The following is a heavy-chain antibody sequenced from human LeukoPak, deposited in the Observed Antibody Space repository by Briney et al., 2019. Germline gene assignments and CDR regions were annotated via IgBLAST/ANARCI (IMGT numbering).Heavy chain of an antibody. CDR2: IYSGGST. J-gene: IGHJ4*02. Sequence: GGSLRLSCAASGFAVSSNYMSWVRQAPGKGLESVSVIYSGGSTYYAGSVKGRFTVSRDSSKNTLYLQMNSLRAEDTAVYYCARGPARDHYTSGWYWVYWGQGTLVTVSS. CDR3: ARGPARDHYTSGWYWVY. CDR1: GFAVSSNY. D-gene: IGHD6-19*01. V-gene: IGHV3-53*01.